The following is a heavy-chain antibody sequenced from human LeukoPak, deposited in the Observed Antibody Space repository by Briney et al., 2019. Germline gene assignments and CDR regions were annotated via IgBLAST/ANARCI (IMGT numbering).Heavy chain of an antibody. V-gene: IGHV3-33*01. CDR1: GFTFSSYG. CDR2: IWYDGSNK. J-gene: IGHJ4*02. CDR3: GRGYPYYFDH. D-gene: IGHD3-22*01. Sequence: GGSLRLSCAASGFTFSSYGMHWVRQAPGKGLEWVAVIWYDGSNKQYADSVKGRFTISRDNSKNTLYLQMNSLGAEDTAVYFCGRGYPYYFDHWGQGTLVTVSS.